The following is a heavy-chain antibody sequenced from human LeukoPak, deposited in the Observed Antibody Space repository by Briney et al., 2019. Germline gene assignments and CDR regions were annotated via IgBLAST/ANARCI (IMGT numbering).Heavy chain of an antibody. CDR3: AKGVWDIVVVVAVQFDY. J-gene: IGHJ4*02. D-gene: IGHD2-15*01. Sequence: GGTLRLSCTASGFTFNNYGMTWVRQAPGKGLEWVSAISGSGGSTYYADSVKGRFTISRDNSKNTLYLQMKSLRADDTAVYYCAKGVWDIVVVVAVQFDYWGQGTLVTVSS. CDR1: GFTFNNYG. CDR2: ISGSGGST. V-gene: IGHV3-23*01.